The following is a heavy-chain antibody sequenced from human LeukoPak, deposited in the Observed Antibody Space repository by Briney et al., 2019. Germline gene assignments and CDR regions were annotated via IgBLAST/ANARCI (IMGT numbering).Heavy chain of an antibody. Sequence: RGSLRLSCAAYGFTFSSYAMSWVRQPPGKGREWVSAISGSGGSTYYADSVKGRFTISRDNSKNTLYLQMNSLRAEDTAVYYCGITIFGVVPPQGDYWGQGTLVTVSS. CDR3: GITIFGVVPPQGDY. CDR2: ISGSGGST. V-gene: IGHV3-23*01. CDR1: GFTFSSYA. D-gene: IGHD3-3*01. J-gene: IGHJ4*02.